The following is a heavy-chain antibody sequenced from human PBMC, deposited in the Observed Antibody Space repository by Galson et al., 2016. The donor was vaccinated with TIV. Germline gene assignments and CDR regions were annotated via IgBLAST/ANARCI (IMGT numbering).Heavy chain of an antibody. J-gene: IGHJ4*02. CDR2: INAANGHT. Sequence: SVKVSCKASSYAFTIYPIHWVRQAPGQSLEWMGRINAANGHTKYSQRFQGRVTITRDTSTTTAYMELSSLRSEDTAVYYCARPPYCGGDCFKYDSWGQGTLVTVSS. V-gene: IGHV1-3*01. CDR3: ARPPYCGGDCFKYDS. D-gene: IGHD2-21*01. CDR1: SYAFTIYP.